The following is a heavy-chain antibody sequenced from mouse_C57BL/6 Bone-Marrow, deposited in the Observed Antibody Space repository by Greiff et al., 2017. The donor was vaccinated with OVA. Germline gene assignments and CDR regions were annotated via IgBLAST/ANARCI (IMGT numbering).Heavy chain of an antibody. CDR2: ILPGSGST. CDR3: AILIYDVGSSSVGIYYAMDY. D-gene: IGHD1-1*01. J-gene: IGHJ4*01. CDR1: GYTFTGYW. Sequence: VQLQQSGAELMKPGASVKLSCKATGYTFTGYWIEWVKQRPGHGLEWIGEILPGSGSTNYNEKFKGKATFTADTSSNTAYMQLSSLTTEDSPIYYCAILIYDVGSSSVGIYYAMDYWGQGTSVAVSA. V-gene: IGHV1-9*01.